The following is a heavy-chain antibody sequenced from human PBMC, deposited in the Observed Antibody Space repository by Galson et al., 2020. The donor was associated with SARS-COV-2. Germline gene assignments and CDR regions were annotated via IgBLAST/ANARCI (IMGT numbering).Heavy chain of an antibody. CDR1: GFTFTTAW. D-gene: IGHD3-16*01. V-gene: IGHV3-15*01. CDR3: TEDVPERGGGEFDY. J-gene: IGHJ4*02. Sequence: GGSLRLSCPASGFTFTTAWMGWVRQPPGKGPEWVGRIQNSGSGGTIDYAAPVKARFTIPRDASKNTQELQMTSLKTEDTAVYYWTEDVPERGGGEFDYWGQGSLVTVSS. CDR2: IQNSGSGGTI.